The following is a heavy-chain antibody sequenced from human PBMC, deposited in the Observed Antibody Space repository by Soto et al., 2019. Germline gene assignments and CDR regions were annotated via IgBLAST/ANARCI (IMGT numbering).Heavy chain of an antibody. CDR2: IYYSGST. CDR1: GGSISRGGYY. V-gene: IGHV4-31*03. D-gene: IGHD3-10*01. CDR3: ARGFTGFRYGMDV. Sequence: SETLSLTCTVSGGSISRGGYYWSWIRQHPGKGLERIGYIYYSGSTYYNPSLKSRVTISVDTSKNQFSLKLSSVTAADTAVYYCARGFTGFRYGMDVWGQETTVTVSS. J-gene: IGHJ6*02.